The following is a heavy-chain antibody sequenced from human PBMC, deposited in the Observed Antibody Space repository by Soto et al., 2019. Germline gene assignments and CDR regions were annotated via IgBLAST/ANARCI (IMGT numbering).Heavy chain of an antibody. V-gene: IGHV3-48*02. D-gene: IGHD2-2*01. Sequence: EVQLVESGGGLVQPGGSLRLSCAASGFTFSSYSMNWVRQAPGKGLEWVSYISSSSSTIYYADSVKGRFTISRDNAKNSLYLQMNSLRDEDTAVYYCARDSPDEGSIVVVPAAASDISSYWGQGTLVTVSS. CDR3: ARDSPDEGSIVVVPAAASDISSY. CDR1: GFTFSSYS. CDR2: ISSSSSTI. J-gene: IGHJ4*02.